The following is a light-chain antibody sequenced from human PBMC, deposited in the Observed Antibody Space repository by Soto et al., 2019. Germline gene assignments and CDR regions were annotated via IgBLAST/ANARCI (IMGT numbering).Light chain of an antibody. V-gene: IGLV2-14*01. CDR2: EVS. CDR1: SSDVGGYNY. Sequence: QSALTQPASVSGSPGQSITISCTGTSSDVGGYNYVSWYQQHPGKAPKVMIYEVSHRPSRVSNRFSGSKSGNTASLTISGLQAEDEADYYCTSYTSSSTLVFGGGTKLTVL. J-gene: IGLJ2*01. CDR3: TSYTSSSTLV.